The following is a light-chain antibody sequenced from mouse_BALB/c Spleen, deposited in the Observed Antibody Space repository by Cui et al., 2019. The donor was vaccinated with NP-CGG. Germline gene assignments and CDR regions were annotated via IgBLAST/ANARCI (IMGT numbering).Light chain of an antibody. V-gene: IGLV1*01. CDR2: GTN. CDR3: ALWYSNHWV. Sequence: QAVVPQASALTTSPGETVTLTCRSSTGAVTTSNYANWVEEKPDHLFTGLIGGTNNRAQGVPARFSGSLIGDKAALTITGAQTEDEAIYFCALWYSNHWVFGGGTKLTVL. CDR1: TGAVTTSNY. J-gene: IGLJ1*01.